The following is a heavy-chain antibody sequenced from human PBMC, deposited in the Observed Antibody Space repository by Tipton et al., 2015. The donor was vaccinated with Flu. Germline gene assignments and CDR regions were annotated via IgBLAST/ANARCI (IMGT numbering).Heavy chain of an antibody. CDR1: GGSISSYY. V-gene: IGHV4-59*08. Sequence: TLSLTCTVSGGSISSYYWSWIRQPPGKGLEWIGYIYYSGSTNYNPSLKSRVTISVDTSKNQFSLKLSSVTAADTAVYYCARHGLIAWFDPWGRGTLVTVSS. CDR2: IYYSGST. CDR3: ARHGLIAWFDP. D-gene: IGHD2-15*01. J-gene: IGHJ5*02.